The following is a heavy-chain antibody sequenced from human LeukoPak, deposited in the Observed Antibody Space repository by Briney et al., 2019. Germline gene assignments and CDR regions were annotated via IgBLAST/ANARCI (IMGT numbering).Heavy chain of an antibody. Sequence: SETLSLTCSVSGGSISSYYWSWIRQPPGKGLEWIGYMYYSGSINYNPSLKSRVTISIDTSKKQFSLKLSSVTAADTAVYYCARDRATVGATAGIFDYWGQGTLVTVSP. V-gene: IGHV4-59*01. CDR2: MYYSGSI. CDR3: ARDRATVGATAGIFDY. J-gene: IGHJ4*02. D-gene: IGHD1-26*01. CDR1: GGSISSYY.